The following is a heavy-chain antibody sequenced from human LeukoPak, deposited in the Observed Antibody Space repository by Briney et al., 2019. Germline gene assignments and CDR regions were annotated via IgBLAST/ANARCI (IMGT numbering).Heavy chain of an antibody. CDR2: IYYSGST. Sequence: PSETLSLTCTVSGGSISSYYWSWIRQPPGKGLEWIGYIYYSGSTNYNPSLKSRVTISVDTSKNQFSLKLSSVTAADTAVYYCARHNSSQYYDFWSGYSVFDPWGQGTLVTVSS. V-gene: IGHV4-59*08. CDR3: ARHNSSQYYDFWSGYSVFDP. D-gene: IGHD3-3*01. J-gene: IGHJ5*02. CDR1: GGSISSYY.